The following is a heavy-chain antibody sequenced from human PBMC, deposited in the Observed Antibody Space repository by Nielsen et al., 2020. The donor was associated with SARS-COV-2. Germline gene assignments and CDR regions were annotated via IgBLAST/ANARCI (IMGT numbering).Heavy chain of an antibody. CDR2: IYYSGST. CDR1: GFTFSSYW. CDR3: ARALSPQGFVFDY. V-gene: IGHV4-59*13. J-gene: IGHJ4*02. Sequence: ESLKISCAASGFTFSSYWMHWVRQPPGKGLEWIGYIYYSGSTNYNPPLKSRVTISVDTSKNQFSLKLSSVTAADTAVYYCARALSPQGFVFDYWGQGTLVTVSS. D-gene: IGHD2-15*01.